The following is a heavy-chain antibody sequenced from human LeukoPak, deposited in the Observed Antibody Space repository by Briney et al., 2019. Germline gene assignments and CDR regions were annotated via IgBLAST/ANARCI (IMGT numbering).Heavy chain of an antibody. Sequence: SETLSLTCAVYGGSFSGYYWSWIRQPPGKGLEWIGEINHSGSTNYNPSLKSRVTISVDTSKNQFSLKLSSVTAADTAVYYCARDRRGGPDYWGQGTLVTVSS. CDR3: ARDRRGGPDY. V-gene: IGHV4-34*01. D-gene: IGHD4-23*01. J-gene: IGHJ4*02. CDR1: GGSFSGYY. CDR2: INHSGST.